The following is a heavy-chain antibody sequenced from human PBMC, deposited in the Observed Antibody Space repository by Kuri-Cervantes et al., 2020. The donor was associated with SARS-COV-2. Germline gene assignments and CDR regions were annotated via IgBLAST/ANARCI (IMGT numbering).Heavy chain of an antibody. D-gene: IGHD3-10*01. Sequence: GSLRLSCTVSGGSISSYYWSWIRQPPGKGLEWIGYIYYSGSTNYNPSLKSRVTISVDTSKNQFSLRLSSVTAADTAVYYCARPVQVNYGSGRRYYYGMDVWGQGTTVTVSS. CDR2: IYYSGST. CDR3: ARPVQVNYGSGRRYYYGMDV. CDR1: GGSISSYY. V-gene: IGHV4-59*12. J-gene: IGHJ6*02.